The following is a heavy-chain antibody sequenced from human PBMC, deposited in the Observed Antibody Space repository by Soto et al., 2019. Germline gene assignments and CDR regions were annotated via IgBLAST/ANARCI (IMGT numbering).Heavy chain of an antibody. CDR1: GYTFINYG. J-gene: IGHJ4*02. D-gene: IGHD1-26*01. V-gene: IGHV1-18*01. CDR2: INPDNGNT. CDR3: ARVGGAVVTADY. Sequence: QVQLVQSGPEVKKPGASVKVSCKTSGYTFINYGISWVRQAPGQGLEWMGWINPDNGNTNFAQRLQGRVTMTADRSTRTASMELRSLRFDDTAMYYCARVGGAVVTADYWGQGTLVTVSS.